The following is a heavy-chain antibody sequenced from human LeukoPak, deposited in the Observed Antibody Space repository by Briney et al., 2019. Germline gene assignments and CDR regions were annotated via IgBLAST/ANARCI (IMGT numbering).Heavy chain of an antibody. Sequence: ASVKVSCKASGYTFTTYYIHWVRQAPGQGLEWMGWINANSGGTNYAQKFQGRVTMTRDTSVNTAYMELSGLRSDDTAVYFCARTIVAAVGRDYWGQGTLVIVSS. CDR3: ARTIVAAVGRDY. CDR2: INANSGGT. CDR1: GYTFTTYY. D-gene: IGHD6-13*01. V-gene: IGHV1-2*02. J-gene: IGHJ4*02.